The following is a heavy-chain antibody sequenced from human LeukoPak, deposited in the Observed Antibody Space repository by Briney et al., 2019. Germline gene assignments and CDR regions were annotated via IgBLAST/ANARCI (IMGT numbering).Heavy chain of an antibody. D-gene: IGHD3-16*02. J-gene: IGHJ5*02. V-gene: IGHV1-2*04. CDR2: INPNSGGT. Sequence: GASVKVSCKASGFTFTGYYMHWVRQAPGQGLEWMGWINPNSGGTNYAQKFQGWVTMTRDTSISTAYMELSRLRSDDTAVYYCARGYDYVWGSYPYNWFDPWGQGTLVTVSS. CDR1: GFTFTGYY. CDR3: ARGYDYVWGSYPYNWFDP.